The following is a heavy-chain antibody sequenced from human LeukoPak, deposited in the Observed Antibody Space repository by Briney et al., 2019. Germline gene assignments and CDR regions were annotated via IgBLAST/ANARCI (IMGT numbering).Heavy chain of an antibody. CDR3: ARDGGYWAFDI. Sequence: ASVKVSCKASGYRFTSYYLHWVRQAPGQGLEWMGWINPDSGGTNFAQKFQGRVTMTRDTSITTAYMELSRLTSDDTAVCYCARDGGYWAFDIWGQGTMVTVSS. CDR2: INPDSGGT. D-gene: IGHD2-21*01. J-gene: IGHJ3*02. V-gene: IGHV1-2*02. CDR1: GYRFTSYY.